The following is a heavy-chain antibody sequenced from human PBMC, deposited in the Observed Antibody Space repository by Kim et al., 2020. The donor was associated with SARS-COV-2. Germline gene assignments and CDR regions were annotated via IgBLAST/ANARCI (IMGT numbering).Heavy chain of an antibody. Sequence: ASVKVSCKVSGYTLTELSMHWVRQAPGKGLEWMGGFYPEDGETIYAQKFQGRVTMTEDTSTDTAYMELSSLRSEDTAVYYCATDSSGYYEFDYWGQGTLVTVSS. CDR2: FYPEDGET. D-gene: IGHD3-22*01. CDR3: ATDSSGYYEFDY. V-gene: IGHV1-24*01. CDR1: GYTLTELS. J-gene: IGHJ4*02.